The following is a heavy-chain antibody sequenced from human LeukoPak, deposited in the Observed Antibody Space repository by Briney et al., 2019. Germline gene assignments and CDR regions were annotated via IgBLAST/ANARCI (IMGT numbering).Heavy chain of an antibody. CDR1: GDSITGYY. CDR2: IYYTGNT. J-gene: IGHJ5*02. CDR3: ARQVVPAATGGRESAGNWFDP. V-gene: IGHV4-59*01. Sequence: SETLSLTCTVSGDSITGYYWGWIRQPPGKGLEWIGNIYYTGNTYYNPSLKSRVTISVDTSKNQFSLKLSSVTAADTAVYYCARQVVPAATGGRESAGNWFDPWGQGTLVTVSS. D-gene: IGHD2-2*01.